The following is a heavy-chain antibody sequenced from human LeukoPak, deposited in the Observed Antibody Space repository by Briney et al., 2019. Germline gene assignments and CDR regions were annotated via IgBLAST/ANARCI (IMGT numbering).Heavy chain of an antibody. J-gene: IGHJ6*04. V-gene: IGHV3-7*01. CDR1: GFTFSTYR. Sequence: GGSLRLSCAASGFTFSTYRMSWVRQAPGKGLEWVANIKQDGSEKHYVDSVKGRFTISRDNSKNTLYLQMNSLRAEDTAVYYCAELGITMIGGVWGKGTTVTISS. CDR3: AELGITMIGGV. CDR2: IKQDGSEK. D-gene: IGHD3-10*02.